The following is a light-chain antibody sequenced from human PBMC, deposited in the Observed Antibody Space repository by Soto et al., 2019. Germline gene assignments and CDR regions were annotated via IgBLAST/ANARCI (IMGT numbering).Light chain of an antibody. V-gene: IGLV1-40*01. CDR3: QAYVYSLTASV. CDR1: SSNLGAGYD. CDR2: GNR. Sequence: QSALTQPPSVSGSPGQRVTISCTGNSSNLGAGYDVHWYQQLPGAAPKLVIFGNRNRPSGVPERFSGSKSGTSASLAITGLQAEDEADYYCQAYVYSLTASVFGGGTKLTVL. J-gene: IGLJ3*02.